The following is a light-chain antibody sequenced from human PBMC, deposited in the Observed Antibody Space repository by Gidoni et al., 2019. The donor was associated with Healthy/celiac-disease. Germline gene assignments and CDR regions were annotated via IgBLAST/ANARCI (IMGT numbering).Light chain of an antibody. CDR2: AAS. CDR1: QSISSY. V-gene: IGKV1-39*01. CDR3: QQSYSTPVT. J-gene: IGKJ1*01. Sequence: DLQMIHSPSSLSASVGDRVTIACRASQSISSYLNWYQQKPGKAPKLLIYAASSLQSGVPSRFSGSGSGTDFTLTISSLQPEDFATYYCQQSYSTPVTFGQGTKVEIK.